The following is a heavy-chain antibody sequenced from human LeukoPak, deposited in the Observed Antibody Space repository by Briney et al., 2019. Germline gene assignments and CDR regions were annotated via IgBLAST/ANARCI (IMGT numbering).Heavy chain of an antibody. D-gene: IGHD1-26*01. CDR2: ISSSSSTI. CDR3: ASSSGSYEGPFDY. V-gene: IGHV3-48*04. Sequence: GGSLRLSCAASGFTFSSYSMNWVRQAPGKGLEWVSYISSSSSTIYYADSVKGRFTISRDNAKNSLYLQMNSLRAEDTAVYYCASSSGSYEGPFDYWGQGTLVTVSS. CDR1: GFTFSSYS. J-gene: IGHJ4*02.